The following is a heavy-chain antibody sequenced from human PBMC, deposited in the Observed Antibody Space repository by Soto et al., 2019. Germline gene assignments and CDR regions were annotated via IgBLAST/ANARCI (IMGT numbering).Heavy chain of an antibody. CDR1: GFTFSSYG. CDR3: AKDAGKGSNYYYYGMDV. J-gene: IGHJ6*02. V-gene: IGHV3-30*18. CDR2: ISYDGSNK. Sequence: QVQLVESGGGVVQPGRSLRLSCAASGFTFSSYGMHWVRQAPGKGLEWVAVISYDGSNKYYADSVKGRFTISRDNSKNTLYLQMNSLRVEDTAVYYCAKDAGKGSNYYYYGMDVWGQGTTVTVSS.